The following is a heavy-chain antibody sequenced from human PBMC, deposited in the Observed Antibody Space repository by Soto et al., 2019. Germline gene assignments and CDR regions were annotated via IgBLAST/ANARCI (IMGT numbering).Heavy chain of an antibody. V-gene: IGHV3-7*05. D-gene: IGHD6-19*01. CDR1: GFTFSSYW. Sequence: GGSLRLSCAASGFTFSSYWMSWVRQAPGKGLEWVANIKQDGSEKYYVDSVKGRFTISRDNAKNSLYLQMNSLRAEDTAVYYRARDRDSSGWPGYDYWGQGTLVTVSS. CDR3: ARDRDSSGWPGYDY. CDR2: IKQDGSEK. J-gene: IGHJ4*02.